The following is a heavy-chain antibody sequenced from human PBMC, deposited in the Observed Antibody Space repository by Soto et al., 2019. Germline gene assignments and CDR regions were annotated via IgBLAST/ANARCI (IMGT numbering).Heavy chain of an antibody. CDR3: ARDPDYGDYKTYNWFDP. CDR1: GYTFTSQN. Sequence: ASVKVSCKASGYTFTSQNMHWVRQAPGQGLEWMGLINPSIGTTTYAQKFQGRVTMTSDTSTSTVYMGVSSLRSEDTAVYYCARDPDYGDYKTYNWFDPWGPGTLVTVSS. D-gene: IGHD4-17*01. J-gene: IGHJ5*02. CDR2: INPSIGTT. V-gene: IGHV1-46*01.